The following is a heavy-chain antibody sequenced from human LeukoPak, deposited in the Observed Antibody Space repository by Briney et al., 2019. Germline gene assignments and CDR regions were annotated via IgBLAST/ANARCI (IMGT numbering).Heavy chain of an antibody. CDR2: INPSGGST. Sequence: ASVKVSCKASGYTFTSYYMHWVRQAPGQGLEWMGIINPSGGSTSYAQKFQGRVTMTRDTSTSTVYMELSSLRSEDTAVYYCARDSAVDIMATIRNWYFDLWGRGTLVTVSS. D-gene: IGHD5-12*01. V-gene: IGHV1-46*01. J-gene: IGHJ2*01. CDR1: GYTFTSYY. CDR3: ARDSAVDIMATIRNWYFDL.